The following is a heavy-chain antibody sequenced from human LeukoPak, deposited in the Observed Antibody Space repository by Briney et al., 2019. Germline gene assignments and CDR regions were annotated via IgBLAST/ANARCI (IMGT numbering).Heavy chain of an antibody. V-gene: IGHV4-59*01. CDR1: GGSISSYY. D-gene: IGHD5-18*01. Sequence: SETLSRTCTVSGGSISSYYWSWIRQPPGKGLEWIGYIYYSGSTNYNPSLKSRVTISVDTSKNQFSLKLSSVTAADTAVYYCAGGRYSYGEVDYWGQGTLVTVSS. CDR3: AGGRYSYGEVDY. J-gene: IGHJ4*02. CDR2: IYYSGST.